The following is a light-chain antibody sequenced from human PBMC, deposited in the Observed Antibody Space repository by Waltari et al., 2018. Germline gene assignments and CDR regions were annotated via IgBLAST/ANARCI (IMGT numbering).Light chain of an antibody. V-gene: IGKV2-28*01. CDR1: QSLLHRSGHTF. J-gene: IGKJ1*01. CDR2: LVS. Sequence: IVMTQSPLSLYVIPGEPASISCRSSQSLLHRSGHTFLDWYLQKPGQSPQLLIYLVSNRASGVPDRFSGSGSGTDFTLKISRVEAEDVGVYFCMQARQTPWTFGQGTRVEIK. CDR3: MQARQTPWT.